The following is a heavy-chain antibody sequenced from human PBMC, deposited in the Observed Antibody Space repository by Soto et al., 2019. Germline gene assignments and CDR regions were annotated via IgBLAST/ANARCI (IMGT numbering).Heavy chain of an antibody. CDR1: GYTFTNYG. CDR2: ISTYNGNT. V-gene: IGHV1-18*01. D-gene: IGHD4-17*01. J-gene: IGHJ6*03. CDR3: ARTTVTASYYYMDV. Sequence: ASVKVSCKASGYTFTNYGFTWVRQAPGQGLEWLGWISTYNGNTKYAQKVQGRLTMTTDTSTSTANMELTSLRSDDTALYYCARTTVTASYYYMDVWRKGSTVTVSS.